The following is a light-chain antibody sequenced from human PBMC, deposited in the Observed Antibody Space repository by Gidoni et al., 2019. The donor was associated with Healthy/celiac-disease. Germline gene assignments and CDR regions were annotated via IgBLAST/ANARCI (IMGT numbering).Light chain of an antibody. J-gene: IGLJ1*01. Sequence: QSALTQPPSASGSPGQSVTISCTGTSSDVGGYNYVSWYQQHPGKAPKLMIYEVSKRPSGVPARFSGSKSGNTASLTVSGLQAEDEADYYCSSYAGSNNYVFGTGTKVTV. CDR3: SSYAGSNNYV. V-gene: IGLV2-8*01. CDR1: SSDVGGYNY. CDR2: EVS.